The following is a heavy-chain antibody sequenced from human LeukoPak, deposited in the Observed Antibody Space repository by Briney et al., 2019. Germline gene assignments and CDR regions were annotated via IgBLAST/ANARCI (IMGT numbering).Heavy chain of an antibody. J-gene: IGHJ6*03. V-gene: IGHV3-11*01. Sequence: PGGSLRLSCAASGFTFSDYYMSWIRQAPGKGLEWVSYISGSGSTIYYADSVKGRFTISRDNAKNSLYLQMNSLRAEDTAVYYCARDGIVPYYYGSGSSVYYMDVWGKGTTVTVSS. D-gene: IGHD3-10*01. CDR3: ARDGIVPYYYGSGSSVYYMDV. CDR1: GFTFSDYY. CDR2: ISGSGSTI.